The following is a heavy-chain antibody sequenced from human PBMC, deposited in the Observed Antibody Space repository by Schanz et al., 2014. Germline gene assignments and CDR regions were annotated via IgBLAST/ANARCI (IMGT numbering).Heavy chain of an antibody. D-gene: IGHD3-10*01. J-gene: IGHJ6*02. Sequence: QVQLVQSGVEVKRPGASVRVSCKASGYSFTDYAIHWVRQAPGQGLEWMGWISGYNGHTTYAQKFHGRVTMTTDTSTSTAYMELRSLISDDTAVYYCVRDAGWAFGDYHGMDVWGQGTSVTVAS. V-gene: IGHV1-18*01. CDR1: GYSFTDYA. CDR3: VRDAGWAFGDYHGMDV. CDR2: ISGYNGHT.